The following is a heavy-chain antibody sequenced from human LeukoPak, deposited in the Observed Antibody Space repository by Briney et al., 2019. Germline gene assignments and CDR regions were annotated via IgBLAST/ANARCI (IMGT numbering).Heavy chain of an antibody. D-gene: IGHD2-15*01. CDR2: IKQDGSEK. CDR1: GFTFSSYW. V-gene: IGHV3-7*01. Sequence: GGSLRLSCAASGFTFSSYWMTWVRQAPGKGLEWVANIKQDGSEKYYVDSVNGRFTIARDNAKNSLYLQMNSLRAEDTAVYYCTRDTGCSGGTCYSFYDYWGQGTLVTVSS. CDR3: TRDTGCSGGTCYSFYDY. J-gene: IGHJ4*02.